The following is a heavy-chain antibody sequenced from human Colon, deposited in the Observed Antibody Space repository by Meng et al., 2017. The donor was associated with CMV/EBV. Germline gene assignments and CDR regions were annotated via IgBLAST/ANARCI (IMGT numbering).Heavy chain of an antibody. J-gene: IGHJ6*02. D-gene: IGHD3-3*01. CDR2: ITHNGGST. CDR1: GFMFSDHA. Sequence: GESLKISCGASGFMFSDHAMSWVRQAPGKGLEWLAAITHNGGSTFYADSVQGRFVISRDNSEKTLYLDLKSLRAGDTATYYCARCRSNFWSHSTNGMDVWGPGTTVTVSS. CDR3: ARCRSNFWSHSTNGMDV. V-gene: IGHV3-23*01.